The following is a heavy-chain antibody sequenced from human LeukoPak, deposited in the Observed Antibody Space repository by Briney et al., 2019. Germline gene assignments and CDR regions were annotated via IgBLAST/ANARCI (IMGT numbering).Heavy chain of an antibody. D-gene: IGHD5-12*01. CDR2: ISAYNGNP. Sequence: ASVKVSCKASGYTFTSYGISWVRQAPGQGLEWMGWISAYNGNPNYAQKLQGRVTMTTDTSTSTAYMELRSLRSDDTAVYYCARTDGYSGYDPLYYFDYWGQGTLVTVSS. CDR3: ARTDGYSGYDPLYYFDY. CDR1: GYTFTSYG. V-gene: IGHV1-18*01. J-gene: IGHJ4*02.